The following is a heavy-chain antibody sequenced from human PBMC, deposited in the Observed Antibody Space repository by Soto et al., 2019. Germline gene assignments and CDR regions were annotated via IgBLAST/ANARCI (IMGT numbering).Heavy chain of an antibody. J-gene: IGHJ3*02. D-gene: IGHD3-9*01. CDR1: GGSVSNANYY. V-gene: IGHV4-61*01. Sequence: QVQLQESGPGLVKPSETLSLTCTVSGGSVSNANYYWNWIRQPPGKGLEWIGYIYYTGSTNYNPSPKSRVTISVDTSKNQFSLELSSVTAADTAVYYCARDNENTDIRAFDIWGQGTMVTVSS. CDR3: ARDNENTDIRAFDI. CDR2: IYYTGST.